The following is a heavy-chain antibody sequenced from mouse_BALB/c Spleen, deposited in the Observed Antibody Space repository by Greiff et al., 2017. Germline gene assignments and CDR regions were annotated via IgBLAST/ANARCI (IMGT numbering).Heavy chain of an antibody. V-gene: IGHV1-7*01. Sequence: VQLQQSGAELAKPGASVKMSCKASGYTFTSYWMHWVKQRPGQGLEWIGYINPSTGYTEYNQKFKDKATLTADKSSSTAYMQLSSLTSEDSAVYYCARYHFTWFAYWGQGTLVTVSA. J-gene: IGHJ3*01. CDR1: GYTFTSYW. CDR2: INPSTGYT. CDR3: ARYHFTWFAY.